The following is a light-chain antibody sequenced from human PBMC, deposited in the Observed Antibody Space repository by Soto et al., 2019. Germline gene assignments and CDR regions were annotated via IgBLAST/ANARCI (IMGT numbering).Light chain of an antibody. J-gene: IGKJ4*01. CDR3: QQPSNWPNP. V-gene: IGKV3-11*01. CDR2: DAS. Sequence: EIVLTQSPATLSLSPGERATLSCRASQSVSSYLAWYQQKPGQAPRLLIYDASNRATGIPARFSGSGSGTDFPFPHRSLEPEDFGVSYSQQPSNWPNPFRGGT. CDR1: QSVSSY.